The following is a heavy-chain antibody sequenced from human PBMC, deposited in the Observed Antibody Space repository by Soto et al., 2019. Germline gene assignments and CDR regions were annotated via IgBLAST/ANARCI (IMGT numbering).Heavy chain of an antibody. CDR2: ISGSGDST. CDR3: ARRGPGTSFDY. CDR1: GFTFSSYA. Sequence: EVQLLDSGGGLVQPGGSLRLSCAASGFTFSSYAMNWVRQAPGKGLEWVSVISGSGDSTYYAASVKGRFTISTDNSKNTLYLQMKSLRAEDTAVYYCARRGPGTSFDYWGQGTLVTVSS. D-gene: IGHD6-13*01. J-gene: IGHJ4*02. V-gene: IGHV3-23*01.